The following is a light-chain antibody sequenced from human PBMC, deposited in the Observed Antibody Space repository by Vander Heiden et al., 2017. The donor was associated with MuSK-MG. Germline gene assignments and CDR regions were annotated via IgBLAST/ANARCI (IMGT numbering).Light chain of an antibody. CDR3: CSYAGSYTLV. CDR2: DGT. Sequence: QSALTQPRSVSGSPGQSVTISCTGTRSDVGGYYYVSWYQQHPGKAPKLMIYDGTKRPAGVPDRFAGSKSGNTASLTISGRQAEEEADYYCCSYAGSYTLVFGGGTKLTVL. CDR1: RSDVGGYYY. V-gene: IGLV2-11*01. J-gene: IGLJ2*01.